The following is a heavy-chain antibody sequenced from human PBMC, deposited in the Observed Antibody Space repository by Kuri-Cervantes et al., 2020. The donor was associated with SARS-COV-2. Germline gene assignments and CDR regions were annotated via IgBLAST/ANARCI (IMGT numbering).Heavy chain of an antibody. Sequence: SVKVSCKVSGYTLTELSMHWVRQAPGKGLEWMGGIIPIFGTANYAQKFQGRVTITADESTSTAYMELSSLRSEDTAVYYCARALGYSSSWDAFDIWGQGTMVTVSS. CDR3: ARALGYSSSWDAFDI. V-gene: IGHV1-69*13. CDR1: GYTLTELS. D-gene: IGHD6-13*01. J-gene: IGHJ3*02. CDR2: IIPIFGTA.